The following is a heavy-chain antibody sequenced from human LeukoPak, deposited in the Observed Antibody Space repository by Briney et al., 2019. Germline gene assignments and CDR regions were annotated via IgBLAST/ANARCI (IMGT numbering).Heavy chain of an antibody. V-gene: IGHV3-7*01. CDR2: IKQDGSEK. Sequence: GGSLRLSCAASGFTFSSYWMSWVRQAPGKGLEWVANIKQDGSEKYYVDSVEGRFTISRDNAKNSLYLQMNSLRAEDTAVYYCARITDPTPRYDFWSGYPYYYMDVWGKGTTVTVSS. D-gene: IGHD3-3*01. J-gene: IGHJ6*03. CDR3: ARITDPTPRYDFWSGYPYYYMDV. CDR1: GFTFSSYW.